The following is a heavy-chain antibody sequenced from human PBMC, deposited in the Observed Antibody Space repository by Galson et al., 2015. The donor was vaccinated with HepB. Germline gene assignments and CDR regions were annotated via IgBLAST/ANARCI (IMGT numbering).Heavy chain of an antibody. J-gene: IGHJ4*02. Sequence: CAISGDRVFSNRAAWSWIRQSPSRGLEWLGRTYYRSKWYSDYAESVKSRITINPDPSRNQFSLQLNSVTPEDTAVYYCASHYSSGWYGGASFEDWGQGTLVTVSS. CDR1: GDRVFSNRAA. V-gene: IGHV6-1*01. CDR3: ASHYSSGWYGGASFED. D-gene: IGHD6-19*01. CDR2: TYYRSKWYS.